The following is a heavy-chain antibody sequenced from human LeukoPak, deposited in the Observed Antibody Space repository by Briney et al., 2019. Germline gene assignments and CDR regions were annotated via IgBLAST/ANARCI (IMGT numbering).Heavy chain of an antibody. CDR1: GGSISSCY. CDR3: ARGVRYYYDSSGNDAFDI. CDR2: IYYSGST. Sequence: SETLSLTCTVSGGSISSCYWSWIRQPPGKGLEWIGYIYYSGSTNYNPSLKSRVTISVDTSKNQFSLKLSSVTAADTAVYYCARGVRYYYDSSGNDAFDIWGQGTMVTVSS. V-gene: IGHV4-59*01. J-gene: IGHJ3*02. D-gene: IGHD3-22*01.